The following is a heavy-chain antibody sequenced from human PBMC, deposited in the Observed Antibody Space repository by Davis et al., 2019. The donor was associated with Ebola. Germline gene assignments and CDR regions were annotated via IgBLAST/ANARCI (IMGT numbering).Heavy chain of an antibody. CDR3: ARGVGATEVYYYYYMDV. D-gene: IGHD1-26*01. J-gene: IGHJ6*03. V-gene: IGHV3-21*01. Sequence: GESLKISCAASGFTFSSYSMNWVRQAPGKGLEWVSSISSSSSYIYYADSVKGRFTISRDNSKNTLYLQMNSLRAEDTAVYYCARGVGATEVYYYYYMDVWGKGTTVTVSS. CDR1: GFTFSSYS. CDR2: ISSSSSYI.